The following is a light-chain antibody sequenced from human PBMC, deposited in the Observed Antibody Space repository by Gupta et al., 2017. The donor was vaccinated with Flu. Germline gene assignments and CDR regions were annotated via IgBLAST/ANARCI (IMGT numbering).Light chain of an antibody. CDR2: EVS. CDR1: SSYVGGYNY. V-gene: IGLV2-14*01. J-gene: IGLJ1*01. CDR3: SSYTSSSPLYV. Sequence: QSALTQPASVSGSPGQSITISCTGTSSYVGGYNYVSWYQQQPGKAPKLMIYEVSNRPSGVSNRFSGSKSGNTASLTISGLQAEDEADYYCSSYTSSSPLYVFGTGTKVTVL.